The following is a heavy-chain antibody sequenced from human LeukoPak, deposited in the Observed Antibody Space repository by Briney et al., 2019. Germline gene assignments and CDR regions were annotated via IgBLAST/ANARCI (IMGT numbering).Heavy chain of an antibody. Sequence: GGSLRLSCAASGFTFSSYWMHWVRQTPGKGLVWVSRINSDGSSTSYADSVKGRFTISRDKAKKTVYLQMNSLRAEDTAVYYCASKRWLQSSFDYWGQGTLVTVSS. J-gene: IGHJ4*02. CDR3: ASKRWLQSSFDY. CDR1: GFTFSSYW. CDR2: INSDGSST. D-gene: IGHD5-24*01. V-gene: IGHV3-74*01.